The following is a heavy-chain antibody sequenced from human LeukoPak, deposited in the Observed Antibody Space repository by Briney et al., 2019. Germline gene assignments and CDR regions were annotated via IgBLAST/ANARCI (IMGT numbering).Heavy chain of an antibody. CDR1: GYTFTSYG. Sequence: ASVTVSCKASGYTFTSYGISWVRQAPGQGLEWMGWISAYNGNTNYAQKLQGRVTMTTDTSTSTAYMELSSLRSEDMAVYYCARDRGGIVVGWYFDLWGRGTLVTVSS. J-gene: IGHJ2*01. CDR3: ARDRGGIVVGWYFDL. CDR2: ISAYNGNT. V-gene: IGHV1-18*03. D-gene: IGHD2-15*01.